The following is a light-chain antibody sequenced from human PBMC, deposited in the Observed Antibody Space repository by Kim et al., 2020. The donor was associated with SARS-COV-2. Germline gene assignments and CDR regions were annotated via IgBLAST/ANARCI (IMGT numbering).Light chain of an antibody. CDR3: QTWDTGIRV. Sequence: QPVLTQSPSASASLGASVKLTCTLSSGHSSYAIAWHQQQPEKRPRYLMKVNSDGSHSKGDGLPDRFSGSSSGAERYVTISSLQSEDEAEYYCQTWDTGIRVFGGGTQLTVL. CDR1: SGHSSYA. CDR2: VNSDGSH. J-gene: IGLJ2*01. V-gene: IGLV4-69*01.